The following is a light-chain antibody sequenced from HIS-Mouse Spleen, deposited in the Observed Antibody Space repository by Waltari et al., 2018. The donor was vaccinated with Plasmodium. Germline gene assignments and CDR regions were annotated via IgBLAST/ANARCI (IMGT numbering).Light chain of an antibody. CDR2: GAS. J-gene: IGKJ5*01. CDR3: QQLNSYPPIT. CDR1: QSVSSN. Sequence: EIVMTQSPANLSVSPGERATLSCRASQSVSSNLAWYQQKPGQAPRLLIYGASTRATGIPARFSGSGSGTEFTLTISSLQPEDFATYYCQQLNSYPPITFGQGTRLEIK. V-gene: IGKV3-15*01.